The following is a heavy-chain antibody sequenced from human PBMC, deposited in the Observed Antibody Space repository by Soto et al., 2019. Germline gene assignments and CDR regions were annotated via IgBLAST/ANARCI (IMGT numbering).Heavy chain of an antibody. Sequence: GGSLRLSCAASGFTFSSYGMHWVRQAPGKGLEWVAVISYDGSNKYYADSVKGRFTISRNDAKNSLYLQLDSLRAEDTAVYYCATVFRSSNFNYRGQRTPVTVSS. CDR2: ISYDGSNK. D-gene: IGHD3-10*02. V-gene: IGHV3-30*03. J-gene: IGHJ4*02. CDR1: GFTFSSYG. CDR3: ATVFRSSNFNY.